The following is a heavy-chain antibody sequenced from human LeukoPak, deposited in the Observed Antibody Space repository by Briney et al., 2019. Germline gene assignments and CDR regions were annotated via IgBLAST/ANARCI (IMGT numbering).Heavy chain of an antibody. CDR1: GGTFSSYA. CDR3: ARTPGIWWLRYYFDS. CDR2: IIPIFGTA. D-gene: IGHD5-12*01. V-gene: IGHV1-69*13. J-gene: IGHJ4*02. Sequence: EASVKVSCKASGGTFSSYAISWVRQAPGQGLEWMGGIIPIFGTANYAQKFQGRVTITADESTSTAYMELSSLRSEDTAVYYCARTPGIWWLRYYFDSWAREPWSPSPQ.